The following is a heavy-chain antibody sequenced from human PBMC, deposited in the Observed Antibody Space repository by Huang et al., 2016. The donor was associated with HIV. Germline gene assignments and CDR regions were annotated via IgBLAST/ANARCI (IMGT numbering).Heavy chain of an antibody. Sequence: QVQLQQWGAGLLKPSETLSLTCAVYVGSFSGYYWSWIRQSPGKVLEWIGEINHSGSTNYNPSLKSRLTISVDTSKNQFSLKLSSVTAADTAVYYCARERMMSWLDDHDAFDIWGQGTMVTVSS. CDR2: INHSGST. V-gene: IGHV4-34*01. CDR1: VGSFSGYY. CDR3: ARERMMSWLDDHDAFDI. D-gene: IGHD1-1*01. J-gene: IGHJ3*02.